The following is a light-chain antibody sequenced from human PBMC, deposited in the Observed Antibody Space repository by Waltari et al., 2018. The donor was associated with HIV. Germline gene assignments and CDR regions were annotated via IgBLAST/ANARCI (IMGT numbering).Light chain of an antibody. V-gene: IGLV4-69*01. Sequence: QLVLTQSPSASASLGASVKLTCTLSSGHSNYAIAWHQQQPGKGPRYLMKLKSDGSHIKGDGTPDRFSGSSSGAERYLTISSRQSEDEADYYCQTWGTGIQGVFGGGTKLTVL. J-gene: IGLJ3*02. CDR2: LKSDGSH. CDR1: SGHSNYA. CDR3: QTWGTGIQGV.